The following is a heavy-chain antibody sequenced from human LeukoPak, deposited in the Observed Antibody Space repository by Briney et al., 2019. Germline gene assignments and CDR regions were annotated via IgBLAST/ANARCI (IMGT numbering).Heavy chain of an antibody. CDR2: IYTNGST. D-gene: IGHD1-14*01. Sequence: SETLSLTCTASGGSISSYYWSWIRQPAGKGLEWIARIYTNGSTNYNPSLKSRVTMSVDTSKNQFSLKLSSVTAADTAVYYCAREEPYYYEYYGMDVWGQRTTDTVFS. CDR3: AREEPYYYEYYGMDV. CDR1: GGSISSYY. V-gene: IGHV4-4*07. J-gene: IGHJ6*02.